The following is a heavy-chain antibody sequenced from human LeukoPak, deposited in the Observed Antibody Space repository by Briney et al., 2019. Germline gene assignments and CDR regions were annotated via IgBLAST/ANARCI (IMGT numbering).Heavy chain of an antibody. CDR1: GFTFSSYA. J-gene: IGHJ4*02. V-gene: IGHV3-23*01. Sequence: PGGSLRRSCAASGFTFSSYAMSWVRQTPGKGLEWVSAISGSGGSTYYADSVKGRFTISRDNSKNMLYLQMNSLRTEDTAVYYCATLRSDSSGWYYFDYWGQGTLVTVSS. CDR2: ISGSGGST. CDR3: ATLRSDSSGWYYFDY. D-gene: IGHD6-19*01.